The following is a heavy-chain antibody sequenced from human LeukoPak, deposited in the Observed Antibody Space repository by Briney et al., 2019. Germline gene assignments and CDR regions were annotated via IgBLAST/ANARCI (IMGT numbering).Heavy chain of an antibody. V-gene: IGHV4-31*03. CDR1: GGSIRNNGYY. Sequence: SETLSLTCNVSGGSIRNNGYYWNWIRQKPGKGLEWIGNIYHSGRTLYNPSLKTRLTISVDVSENQFSLELTSVTAADTAVYYCARYFFGSGGPRQEFDYWGQGTLVAVSS. CDR2: IYHSGRT. CDR3: ARYFFGSGGPRQEFDY. D-gene: IGHD3-10*01. J-gene: IGHJ4*02.